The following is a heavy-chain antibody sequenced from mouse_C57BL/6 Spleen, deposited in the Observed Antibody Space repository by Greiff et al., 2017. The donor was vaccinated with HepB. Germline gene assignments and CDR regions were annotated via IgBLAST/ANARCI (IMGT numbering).Heavy chain of an antibody. Sequence: LLLPSVGVLLKPLVSLTLSFSASFFPFLRSSMSFFLPTPEQRLAWVATIRDGGSYTYYPDNVKGRFTISRDNAKNNLYLQMSHLKSEDTAMYYCARGDYDYDDAMDYWGQGTSVTVSS. D-gene: IGHD2-4*01. V-gene: IGHV5-4*01. CDR1: FFPFLRSS. J-gene: IGHJ4*01. CDR2: IRDGGSYT. CDR3: ARGDYDYDDAMDY.